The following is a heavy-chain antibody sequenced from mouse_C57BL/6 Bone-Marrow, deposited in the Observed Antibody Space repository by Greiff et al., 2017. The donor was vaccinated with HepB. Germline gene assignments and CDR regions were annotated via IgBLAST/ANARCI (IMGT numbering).Heavy chain of an antibody. CDR2: IDPSDSYT. D-gene: IGHD1-1*01. V-gene: IGHV1-59*01. J-gene: IGHJ2*01. CDR1: GYTFTSYW. Sequence: QVQLKQPGAELVRPGTSVKLSCKASGYTFTSYWMHWVKQRPGQGLEWIGVIDPSDSYTNYNQKFKGKATLTVDTSSSTAYMQLSSLTSEDSAVYYCARGPTVVYFDYWGQGTTLTVSS. CDR3: ARGPTVVYFDY.